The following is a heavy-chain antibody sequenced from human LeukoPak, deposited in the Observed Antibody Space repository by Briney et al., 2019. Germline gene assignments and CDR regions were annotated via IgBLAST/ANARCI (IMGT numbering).Heavy chain of an antibody. V-gene: IGHV3-23*01. J-gene: IGHJ4*02. Sequence: GGSLRLSCATSGFTFSDYAMTWVRQAPGKGLEWVATISGSGVMTYYADSVKGRFTISRDNSKNTLYLQMNSLRAEDTAVYYCARGPGQWLAEFDYWGQGTLVTVSS. CDR2: ISGSGVMT. CDR1: GFTFSDYA. CDR3: ARGPGQWLAEFDY. D-gene: IGHD6-19*01.